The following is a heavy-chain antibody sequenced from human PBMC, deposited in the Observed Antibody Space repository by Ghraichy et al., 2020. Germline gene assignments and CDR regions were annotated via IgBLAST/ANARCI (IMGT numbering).Heavy chain of an antibody. CDR1: GDFFSGGGYS. J-gene: IGHJ4*02. CDR2: IYYSGSS. V-gene: IGHV4-30-2*01. Sequence: SETLSLTCGVTGDFFSGGGYSWSRIRQPPGKGLEWIGSIYYSGSSSYNPSLKSRVAISMDRSKNQFSLNLSSVTAADTAVYYCARGAHDYAFDYWGQGLQVVVSS. CDR3: ARGAHDYAFDY. D-gene: IGHD4-17*01.